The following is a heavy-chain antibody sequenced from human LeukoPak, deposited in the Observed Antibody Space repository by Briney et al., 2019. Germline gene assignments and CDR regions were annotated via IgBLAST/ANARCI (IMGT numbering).Heavy chain of an antibody. CDR1: GFTFSSYG. V-gene: IGHV3-30*18. Sequence: GGSLRLSCAASGFTFSSYGMHWVRQAPGKGLEWVAVISYNGSNKNYADSVKGRFTISRDNSKNTLYLQMNSLRAEDTTVYYCAKERRRKMGFWSGPSDYWGQGTLVTVSS. D-gene: IGHD3-3*01. J-gene: IGHJ4*02. CDR2: ISYNGSNK. CDR3: AKERRRKMGFWSGPSDY.